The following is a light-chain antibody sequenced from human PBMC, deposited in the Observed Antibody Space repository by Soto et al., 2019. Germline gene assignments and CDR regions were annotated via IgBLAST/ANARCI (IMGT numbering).Light chain of an antibody. CDR3: QQYGSSRQVT. CDR2: GAS. J-gene: IGKJ4*01. V-gene: IGKV3-20*01. CDR1: QSVSSSY. Sequence: EIVLTQSPGTLSLSPGERATLSCRASQSVSSSYLAWYQQKPGQAPRLLIYGASSRATGIPDRFSGSGSGTHFTLTISRLEPEDVAVYYCQQYGSSRQVTFGGGTKVEIK.